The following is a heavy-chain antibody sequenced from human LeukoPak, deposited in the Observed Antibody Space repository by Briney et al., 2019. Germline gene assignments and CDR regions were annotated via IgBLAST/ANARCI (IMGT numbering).Heavy chain of an antibody. V-gene: IGHV4-59*01. D-gene: IGHD3-10*01. CDR2: IYYSGST. J-gene: IGHJ4*02. Sequence: SETLSLTCTVSGGSISSYYWSWIRQPPGKGLEWIGYIYYSGSTNYNPSLKSRVTISVDTSKNQFSLKLSSVAAADTAVYYCARVDYYGSGSYDYFDYWGQGTLVTVSS. CDR1: GGSISSYY. CDR3: ARVDYYGSGSYDYFDY.